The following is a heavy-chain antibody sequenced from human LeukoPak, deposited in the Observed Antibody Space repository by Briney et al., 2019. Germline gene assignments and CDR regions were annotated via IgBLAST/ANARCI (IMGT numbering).Heavy chain of an antibody. V-gene: IGHV3-11*01. CDR3: ARRRDFIDY. D-gene: IGHD3/OR15-3a*01. CDR2: SSSSGSTI. Sequence: GGSLRLSYAASGFTLSDYYMGWIRQAPGKGLEWVSYSSSSGSTIYYADSVKGRFAISRDNAKNSLYLQMNSLRAEDTAVYYCARRRDFIDYWGQGTLVAVSS. J-gene: IGHJ4*02. CDR1: GFTLSDYY.